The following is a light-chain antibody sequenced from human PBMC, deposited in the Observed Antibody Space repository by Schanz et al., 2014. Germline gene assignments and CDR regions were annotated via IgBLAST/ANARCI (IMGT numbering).Light chain of an antibody. Sequence: EIVLTQSPATLSLSPGQRATLSCRASQSVSGALAWYQHKPGQAPRLLIYAASSRATGIPDRFSGAGSGTDFTLTISRLEPEDFAVYYCQQFINLPWTFGQGTRVEIK. CDR2: AAS. CDR1: QSVSGA. CDR3: QQFINLPWT. J-gene: IGKJ1*01. V-gene: IGKV3-11*01.